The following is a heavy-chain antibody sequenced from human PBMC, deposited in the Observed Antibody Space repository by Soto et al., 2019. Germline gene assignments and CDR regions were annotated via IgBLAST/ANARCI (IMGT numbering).Heavy chain of an antibody. V-gene: IGHV3-23*01. CDR3: AKVLYGFNYRKFDY. Sequence: PGGSLRLSCAASGFTLSKHAVSWLRQAPGKGLEWVSGISGSGGSTYYADSVKGRFTISKDNSKNTLYLQMNSLRAEDTAVYYCAKVLYGFNYRKFDYWGQGTLVTVSS. CDR2: ISGSGGST. CDR1: GFTLSKHA. J-gene: IGHJ4*02. D-gene: IGHD5-18*01.